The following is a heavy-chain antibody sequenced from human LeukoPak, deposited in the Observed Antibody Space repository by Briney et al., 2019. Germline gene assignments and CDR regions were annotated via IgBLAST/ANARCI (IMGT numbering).Heavy chain of an antibody. CDR1: GFTFSSYG. Sequence: GGSMRLSCAASGFTFSSYGMHWVRQAPGKGLEWVTIISSDGSKEYYADSVKGRFTISRDNSKNTLYLQMNSLRAEDTAVYYCAKVSTMVTTPYYFDYWGQGTLVTVSS. CDR2: ISSDGSKE. V-gene: IGHV3-30*18. J-gene: IGHJ4*02. D-gene: IGHD4-23*01. CDR3: AKVSTMVTTPYYFDY.